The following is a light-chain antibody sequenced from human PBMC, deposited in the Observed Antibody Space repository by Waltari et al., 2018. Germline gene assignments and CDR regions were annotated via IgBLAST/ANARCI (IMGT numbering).Light chain of an antibody. CDR1: QSVGRS. J-gene: IGKJ1*01. CDR2: GAS. V-gene: IGKV3-20*01. Sequence: EIVLTQSPGTLSLSPGERATLSCRASQSVGRSLAWYQQKPGQAPRLLIYGASSRATGVPDRFSGSGSGTDFSLTISRLEPEDFAVYYCQQHGTLPATFGQGTKVEIK. CDR3: QQHGTLPAT.